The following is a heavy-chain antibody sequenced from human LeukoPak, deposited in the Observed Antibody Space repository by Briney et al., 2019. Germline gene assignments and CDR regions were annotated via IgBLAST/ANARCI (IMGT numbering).Heavy chain of an antibody. D-gene: IGHD5-18*01. Sequence: PGRSLRLSCAASGFTFSSYAMHWVRQAPGKGLEWVAVISYDGSNKYYADSVKGRFTISRDNSKNTLYLQMNSLRAEDTAVYYCARDLGYSYGRYYYYYYGMDVWGQGTTVTVSS. CDR3: ARDLGYSYGRYYYYYYGMDV. V-gene: IGHV3-30-3*01. J-gene: IGHJ6*02. CDR1: GFTFSSYA. CDR2: ISYDGSNK.